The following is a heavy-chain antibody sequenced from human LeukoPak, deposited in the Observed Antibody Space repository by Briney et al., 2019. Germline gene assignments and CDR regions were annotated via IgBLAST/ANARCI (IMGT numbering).Heavy chain of an antibody. V-gene: IGHV1-46*01. CDR1: GYTFTSNY. D-gene: IGHD3-10*01. Sequence: ASVKVSCKAFGYTFTSNYMHWVRQAPGQGPEWMGVISPSGGSTTYAQKFQGRVTLTRDMSTSTDYLELSSLRSDDTAVYYCARDGRITMVRGVIYNWFDPWGQGTLVTVSS. J-gene: IGHJ5*02. CDR3: ARDGRITMVRGVIYNWFDP. CDR2: ISPSGGST.